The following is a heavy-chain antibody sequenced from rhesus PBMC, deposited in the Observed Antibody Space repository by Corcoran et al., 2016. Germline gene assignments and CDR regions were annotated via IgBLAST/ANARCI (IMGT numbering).Heavy chain of an antibody. V-gene: IGHV4-127*01. CDR1: GYSISSGYG. CDR2: IGGSRGST. J-gene: IGHJ4*01. Sequence: QVQLQESGPGLVKPSETLSLTCAVSGYSISSGYGWSWIRQPPGKGLERIGYIGGSRGSTNYNPDRKSRVTSSKDTSKNQFSLKLSSVTAADTAVYYCARDGVLMEWLIDYWGQGVLVTVSS. CDR3: ARDGVLMEWLIDY. D-gene: IGHD3-22*01.